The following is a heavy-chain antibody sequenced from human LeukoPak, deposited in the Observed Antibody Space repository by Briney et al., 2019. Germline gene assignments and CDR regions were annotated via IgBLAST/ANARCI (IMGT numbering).Heavy chain of an antibody. CDR2: IHPNSGDT. CDR1: GYTFIGYY. CDR3: AIHTGTNSFFDF. V-gene: IGHV1-2*02. Sequence: ASVKVSCKASGYTFIGYYMHWVRQAPGQGLEWMGWIHPNSGDTNYAQSFQGRVTVTRDTSINTAHMELSRLRSNDTAIYYCAIHTGTNSFFDFWGQGTLVTVSS. J-gene: IGHJ4*02. D-gene: IGHD3-10*01.